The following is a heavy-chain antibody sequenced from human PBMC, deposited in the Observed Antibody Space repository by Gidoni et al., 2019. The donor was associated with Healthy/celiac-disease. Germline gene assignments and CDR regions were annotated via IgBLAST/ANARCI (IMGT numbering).Heavy chain of an antibody. CDR1: GFTFSSYG. CDR2: ISYDGSNK. Sequence: QVQLVESGGGVVQPGRSLRRSCAASGFTFSSYGMHWVRQAPGKGLAWVAVISYDGSNKYYADSVKGRFTISRDNSKNTLYLQMNSLRAEDTAVYYCAKEEGIAVAGTRGDYWGQGTLVTVSS. D-gene: IGHD6-19*01. CDR3: AKEEGIAVAGTRGDY. V-gene: IGHV3-30*18. J-gene: IGHJ4*02.